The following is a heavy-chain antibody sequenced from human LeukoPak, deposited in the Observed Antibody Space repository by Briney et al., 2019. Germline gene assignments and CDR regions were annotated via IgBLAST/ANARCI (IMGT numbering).Heavy chain of an antibody. CDR2: INPSGGST. J-gene: IGHJ4*02. Sequence: ASVKVSCKASGYTFTSYYMHWVRQAPGQGLEWMGIINPSGGSTSYAQKFQGRVTMTRDMSTSTVYMELSSLRSEDTAVYYCARDMYYYDIGETGGLFYWGQGTLVTVSS. V-gene: IGHV1-46*01. CDR1: GYTFTSYY. D-gene: IGHD3-22*01. CDR3: ARDMYYYDIGETGGLFY.